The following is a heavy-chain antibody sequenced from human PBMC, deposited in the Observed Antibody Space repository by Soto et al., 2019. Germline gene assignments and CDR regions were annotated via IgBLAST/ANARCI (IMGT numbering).Heavy chain of an antibody. D-gene: IGHD3-22*01. J-gene: IGHJ4*02. Sequence: EVQLLESGGGLVQPGGSLRLSCAASGLTFSSYAMSWVRQAPGKGLEWVSAISGSGGSTYYADSAKGRFTISRDNSKNTLYLQMNSLRAEDTAVYYCAKMPRGYDSSGYFQGYWGQGTLVTVSS. CDR3: AKMPRGYDSSGYFQGY. V-gene: IGHV3-23*01. CDR1: GLTFSSYA. CDR2: ISGSGGST.